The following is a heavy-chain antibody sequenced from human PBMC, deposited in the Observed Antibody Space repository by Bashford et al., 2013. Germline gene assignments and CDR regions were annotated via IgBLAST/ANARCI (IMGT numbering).Heavy chain of an antibody. CDR3: AMGVVGDYLIYKYFQH. D-gene: IGHD4-17*01. Sequence: SETLSLTCTVSGGSISSYYWSWIRQPPGKGLEWIGYIYYSGSADYNPSLKSRVSISIDTSKNQFSLRLSSVTAADTAVYYCAMGVVGDYLIYKYFQHVGPGHPGPPSPQ. J-gene: IGHJ1*01. CDR2: IYYSGSA. V-gene: IGHV4-59*01. CDR1: GGSISSYY.